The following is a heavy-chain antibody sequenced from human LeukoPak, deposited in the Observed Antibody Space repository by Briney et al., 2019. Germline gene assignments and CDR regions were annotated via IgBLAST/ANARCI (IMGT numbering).Heavy chain of an antibody. CDR2: IATASDT. Sequence: GGSLRLSCAASGFTFSSFDMHWVRQPTGQGLELVSTIATASDTYYPGSVEGRFTLSRDNAKNSFYLQMNSLTAGDTAVYYCARGPPRGKYYYMDVWGKGTTVTVSS. CDR3: ARGPPRGKYYYMDV. CDR1: GFTFSSFD. V-gene: IGHV3-13*01. D-gene: IGHD1-1*01. J-gene: IGHJ6*03.